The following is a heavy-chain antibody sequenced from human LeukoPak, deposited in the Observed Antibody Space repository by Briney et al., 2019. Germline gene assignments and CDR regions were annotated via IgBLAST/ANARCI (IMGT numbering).Heavy chain of an antibody. CDR3: AQSLGASTWFGNWFDP. V-gene: IGHV4-39*01. CDR2: IYYSGRT. Sequence: SETLSLNCTVSGVSISSTSYCWGWIRQPPGKGLEWIGSIYYSGRTYYNPSLKSRLTISVDTPKNQFSLKLSSVTAADTAVYYCAQSLGASTWFGNWFDPWGQGTLVTVSS. CDR1: GVSISSTSYC. J-gene: IGHJ5*02. D-gene: IGHD3-10*01.